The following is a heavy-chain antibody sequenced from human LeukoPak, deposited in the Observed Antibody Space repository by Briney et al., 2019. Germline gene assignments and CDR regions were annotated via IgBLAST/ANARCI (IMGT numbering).Heavy chain of an antibody. V-gene: IGHV4-34*01. Sequence: SETLSLTCAVYGGSFSGYYWSWIRQPPGKGPEWIGEINHSGSTNYNPSLKSRVTISVDTSKNQFSLKLSSVTAADTAVYYCARGWDDILTGYLEAFDIWGQGTMVTVSS. D-gene: IGHD3-9*01. CDR3: ARGWDDILTGYLEAFDI. CDR1: GGSFSGYY. CDR2: INHSGST. J-gene: IGHJ3*02.